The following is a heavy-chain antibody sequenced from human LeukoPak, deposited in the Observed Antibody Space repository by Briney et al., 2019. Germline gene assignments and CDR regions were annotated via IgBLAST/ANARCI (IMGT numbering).Heavy chain of an antibody. D-gene: IGHD2-2*02. J-gene: IGHJ4*02. V-gene: IGHV3-23*01. Sequence: AGGSLRLSCAASGFTFSSYAMSWVRQAPGKGLEWVSAISGSGGSTYYADSVKGRFTISRDNSKNTLYLQMNSLRAEDTAVYYCAKDRTVVVPAAIDMGVYWGQGTLVTVSS. CDR3: AKDRTVVVPAAIDMGVY. CDR1: GFTFSSYA. CDR2: ISGSGGST.